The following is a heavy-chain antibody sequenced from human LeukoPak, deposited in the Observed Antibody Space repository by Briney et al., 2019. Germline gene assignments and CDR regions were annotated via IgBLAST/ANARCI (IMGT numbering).Heavy chain of an antibody. Sequence: SETLSLTCTVSGGSISSSSYYWGWIRQPPGKGLEWIGYIYYSGSTNYNPSLKSRVTISVDTSKNQFSLKLSSVTAADTAVYYCARVLSLRPYYYYMDVWGKGTTVTVSS. J-gene: IGHJ6*03. CDR1: GGSISSSSYY. CDR2: IYYSGST. V-gene: IGHV4-61*05. D-gene: IGHD3-16*02. CDR3: ARVLSLRPYYYYMDV.